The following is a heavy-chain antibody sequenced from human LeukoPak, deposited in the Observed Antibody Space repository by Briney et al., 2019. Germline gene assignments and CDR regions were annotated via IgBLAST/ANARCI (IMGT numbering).Heavy chain of an antibody. V-gene: IGHV3-48*04. D-gene: IGHD2-21*01. J-gene: IGHJ4*02. CDR2: ISSSGSVR. CDR3: ARDRNVGVLDY. CDR1: GFTFSSYW. Sequence: GGSLRLSCAASGFTFSSYWMSWVRQAPGKGLEWVSYISSSGSVRFYADSVKGRFTISRDNAKKSLYLQMNSLRAEDTAVYYCARDRNVGVLDYWGQGTLVTVSS.